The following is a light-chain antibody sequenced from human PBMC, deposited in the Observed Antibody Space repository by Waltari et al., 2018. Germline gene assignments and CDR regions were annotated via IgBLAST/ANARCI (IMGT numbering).Light chain of an antibody. Sequence: QSALTQPASVSGSPGQSITIACLGTSNDVGGYNYVSWYQQHPGKAPKLMIYEVSNRPSGVSNRFSGSKSGNTASLTISGLQADDEADYYCSSYTSASTLVFGTGTKVTVL. CDR2: EVS. CDR1: SNDVGGYNY. CDR3: SSYTSASTLV. J-gene: IGLJ1*01. V-gene: IGLV2-14*01.